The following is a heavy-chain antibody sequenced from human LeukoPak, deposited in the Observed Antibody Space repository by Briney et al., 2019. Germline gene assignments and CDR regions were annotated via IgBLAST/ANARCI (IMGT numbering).Heavy chain of an antibody. D-gene: IGHD6-19*01. CDR1: GGSISSSSYY. CDR3: ARQEEYSSGWFPRYYYYYMDV. J-gene: IGHJ6*03. Sequence: SETLSLTCTVSGGSISSSSYYWGWIRQPPGKGLEWIGSIYYSGSTYYNPSLKSRVTISVDTSKNQFSLKLSSVTAADTAMYYCARQEEYSSGWFPRYYYYYMDVWGKGTTVTISS. CDR2: IYYSGST. V-gene: IGHV4-39*01.